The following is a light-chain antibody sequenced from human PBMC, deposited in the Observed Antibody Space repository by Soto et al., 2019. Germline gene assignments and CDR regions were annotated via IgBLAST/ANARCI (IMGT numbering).Light chain of an antibody. CDR1: SSDVGGSNF. Sequence: QSVLTQPPSASGSPGQSVAISCTGASSDVGGSNFVSWYQHHPGKAPKLIIYEVGKRPSGVPDRFSGSKSGNTAFLTVTGLQAEDEGDYYCASHAGSDDFGVFGTGTKRTVL. J-gene: IGLJ1*01. V-gene: IGLV2-8*01. CDR2: EVG. CDR3: ASHAGSDDFGV.